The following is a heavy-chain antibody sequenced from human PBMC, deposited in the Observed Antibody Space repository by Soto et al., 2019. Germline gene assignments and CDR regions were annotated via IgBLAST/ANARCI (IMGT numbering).Heavy chain of an antibody. CDR2: ISAYNGNT. CDR3: AREGWAFPVDAFDI. J-gene: IGHJ3*02. D-gene: IGHD6-19*01. V-gene: IGHV1-18*01. CDR1: GYTFTSYG. Sequence: ASVKVSCKASGYTFTSYGISWVLQAPGQGLEWMGWISAYNGNTNYAQKLQGRVTMTTDTSTSTAYMELRSLRSDDTAVYYCAREGWAFPVDAFDIWGQGTMVTVSS.